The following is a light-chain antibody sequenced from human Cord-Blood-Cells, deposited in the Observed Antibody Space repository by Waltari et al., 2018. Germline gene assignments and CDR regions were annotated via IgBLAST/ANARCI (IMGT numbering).Light chain of an antibody. CDR1: QDIGNY. V-gene: IGKV1-33*01. CDR2: DAS. CDR3: RQNDNLPYP. Sequence: DIQMTTSPSSLSASVGDTITITCQASQDIGNYLNWYPQKPRKAPKPLIYDASNVETGAPSSFRGSGAGTDFTYSSSSLQTEAIYTYYTRQNDNLPYPFGQGTKLEMK. J-gene: IGKJ2*01.